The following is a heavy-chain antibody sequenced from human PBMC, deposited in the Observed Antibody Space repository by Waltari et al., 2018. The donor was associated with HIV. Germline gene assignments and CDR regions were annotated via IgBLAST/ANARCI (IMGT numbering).Heavy chain of an antibody. V-gene: IGHV1-18*01. Sequence: QVHLVQSGAELRKPGASVTVSCMASGYNFTNYGITWVRQAPGKGLEWMGWISGYNGDTKYAQKVRGRVTMTTDTSTSTAYLEMGSLRFDDTSVYYCARDHYYGSSGYYSDYWGQGTLVTVSS. J-gene: IGHJ4*02. CDR1: GYNFTNYG. D-gene: IGHD3-22*01. CDR2: ISGYNGDT. CDR3: ARDHYYGSSGYYSDY.